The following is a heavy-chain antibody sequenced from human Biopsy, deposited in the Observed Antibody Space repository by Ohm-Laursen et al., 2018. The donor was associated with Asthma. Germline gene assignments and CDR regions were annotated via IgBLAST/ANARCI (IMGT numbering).Heavy chain of an antibody. CDR1: GASINSGGYS. Sequence: TLSLTCAVSGASINSGGYSWNWIPQPPRKGLELIAYLFHSGATHYNPSLKSRVTISVDRSQRQFSLKVNSVTAADTAVYYCARMNTLIQAANYFSYAMDVWGQGTTVTVSS. J-gene: IGHJ6*02. CDR3: ARMNTLIQAANYFSYAMDV. V-gene: IGHV4-30-2*01. CDR2: LFHSGAT. D-gene: IGHD3-9*01.